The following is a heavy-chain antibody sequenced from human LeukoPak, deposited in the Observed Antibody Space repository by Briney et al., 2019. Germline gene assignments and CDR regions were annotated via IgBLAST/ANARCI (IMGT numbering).Heavy chain of an antibody. D-gene: IGHD1-14*01. CDR1: GGSFSGYY. V-gene: IGHV4-34*01. J-gene: IGHJ4*02. CDR2: INHSGST. Sequence: SETLSLTCAVHGGSFSGYYWSWIRQPLGKGLEWIGEINHSGSTNYNPSIKSRVTISVDTSKNQFSLKLSSVTAAGTAVYYCARGRRYTKDWGQGTLVTVSS. CDR3: ARGRRYTKD.